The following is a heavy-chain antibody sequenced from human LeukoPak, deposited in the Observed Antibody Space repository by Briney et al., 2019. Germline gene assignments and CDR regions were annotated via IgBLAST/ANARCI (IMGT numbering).Heavy chain of an antibody. CDR3: ARDSEHYYDSSGYYYLGY. V-gene: IGHV1-46*01. D-gene: IGHD3-22*01. CDR1: GYTFTSYY. Sequence: GASVKVSCKASGYTFTSYYMHWVRQAAGQGLEWMGRINPSGGSTSYAQKFQGRVTMTRDTSTSTVYMELSSLRSEDTAVYYCARDSEHYYDSSGYYYLGYWGQGTLVTVSS. J-gene: IGHJ4*02. CDR2: INPSGGST.